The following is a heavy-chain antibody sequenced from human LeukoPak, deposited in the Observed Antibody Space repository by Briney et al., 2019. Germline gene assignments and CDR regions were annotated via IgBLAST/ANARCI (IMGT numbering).Heavy chain of an antibody. CDR3: ARDLSGYSYGFGGDL. V-gene: IGHV3-66*01. D-gene: IGHD5-18*01. CDR1: GFTISANF. Sequence: GGSLRLSCAASGFTISANFMSWVRQAPGKGLEWVSIMYSVGSTFYADSVKGRFTISRDPSKNSLDLQMDSLRVDDTAVYYGARDLSGYSYGFGGDLWGQGTLVTVSS. CDR2: MYSVGST. J-gene: IGHJ4*02.